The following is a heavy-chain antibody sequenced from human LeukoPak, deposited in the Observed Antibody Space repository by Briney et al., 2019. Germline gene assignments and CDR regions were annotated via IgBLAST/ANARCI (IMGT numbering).Heavy chain of an antibody. J-gene: IGHJ4*02. CDR2: INPNSGGT. V-gene: IGHV1-2*02. D-gene: IGHD5-12*01. Sequence: ASVKVSCKASGYTLTGYYMHWVRQAPGQGLEGMGWINPNSGGTNYAQKFQGRINMTRDTSISTAYVELSRLRSDDTAVYYCARDGVATSDFDYWGQGTLVTVPS. CDR3: ARDGVATSDFDY. CDR1: GYTLTGYY.